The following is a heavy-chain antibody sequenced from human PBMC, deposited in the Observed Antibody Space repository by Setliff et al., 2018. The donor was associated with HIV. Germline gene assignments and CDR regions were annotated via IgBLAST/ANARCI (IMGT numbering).Heavy chain of an antibody. CDR2: INTSGGSA. J-gene: IGHJ4*01. CDR1: GYTFTAYY. Sequence: ASVKVSCKASGYTFTAYYIHWVRQAPGQGLEWMGWINTSGGSAGYAEKFRGRVTMTRDTSTSTVYMDLRNLRSEDTAVYYCARNQGDSSGWYAGDYWGHGTLVTVSS. V-gene: IGHV1-46*01. D-gene: IGHD6-19*01. CDR3: ARNQGDSSGWYAGDY.